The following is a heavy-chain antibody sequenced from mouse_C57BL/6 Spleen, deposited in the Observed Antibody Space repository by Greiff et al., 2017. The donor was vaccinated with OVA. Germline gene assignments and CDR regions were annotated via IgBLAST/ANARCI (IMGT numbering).Heavy chain of an antibody. D-gene: IGHD2-1*01. V-gene: IGHV5-6*01. J-gene: IGHJ4*01. CDR1: GFTFSSYG. Sequence: VQLKESGGDLVKPGGSLKLSCAASGFTFSSYGMSWVRQTPDKRLEWVATISSGGSYTYYPDSVKGRFTISRDNAKNTLYLQMSSLKSEDTAMYYCARHDGNYLFYAMDYWGQGTSVTVSS. CDR2: ISSGGSYT. CDR3: ARHDGNYLFYAMDY.